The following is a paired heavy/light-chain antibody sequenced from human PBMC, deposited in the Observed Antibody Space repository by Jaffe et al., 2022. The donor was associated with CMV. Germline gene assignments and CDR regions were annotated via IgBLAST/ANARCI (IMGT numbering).Light chain of an antibody. CDR1: SLRRYY. CDR2: GNN. CDR3: DCRDNSAKHQV. J-gene: IGLJ1*01. Sequence: SSGLTQDPDVSVALGQTVRITCQGDSLRRYYANWYQQRAGQAPVLVIYGNNNRPSGIPDRFSGSYSGNTASLTITGAQAEDEADYYCDCRDNSAKHQVFGPGTKVTV. V-gene: IGLV3-19*01.
Heavy chain of an antibody. CDR2: VWLGGGA. V-gene: IGHV4-34*01. Sequence: QVQLQQWGAGLLKPSETLSLTCAVYGGSLRGTSWTWIRQPPGKGLECIGEVWLGGGAYYNPSLQSRVTLSLDTSNNQVSLQLTSVTAADTAIYYCARRTGRDNGWGSYYYYIDVWGKGTSVAVSS. CDR3: ARRTGRDNGWGSYYYYIDV. J-gene: IGHJ6*03. D-gene: IGHD6-19*01. CDR1: GGSLRGTS.